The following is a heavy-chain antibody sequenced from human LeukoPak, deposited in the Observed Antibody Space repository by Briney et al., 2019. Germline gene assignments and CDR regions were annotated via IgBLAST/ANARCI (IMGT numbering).Heavy chain of an antibody. CDR1: GFTFSSYW. J-gene: IGHJ4*02. Sequence: PGGSLRLSCAASGFTFSSYWMSWVRQAPGKGLEWVANIKQDGSDKYYVDSVKGRFTISRDNAKNSLYLQMNSLRAEDTAVYYRARSGHCSGGSCYAGFAKYWGQGTLVTVSS. CDR2: IKQDGSDK. D-gene: IGHD2-15*01. V-gene: IGHV3-7*01. CDR3: ARSGHCSGGSCYAGFAKY.